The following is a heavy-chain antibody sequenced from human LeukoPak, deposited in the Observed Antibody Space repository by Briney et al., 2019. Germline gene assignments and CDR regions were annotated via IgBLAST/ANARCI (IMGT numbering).Heavy chain of an antibody. CDR1: GGTFSSYA. CDR3: ARDDDHYDSSGRAFDY. Sequence: ASVKVSCKASGGTFSSYAISWVRQAPGQGLEWMGRIIPILGIANYAQKFQGRVTITADKSTSTAYMELSSLRSEDTAVYYCARDDDHYDSSGRAFDYWGQGTLVTVSS. D-gene: IGHD3-22*01. J-gene: IGHJ4*02. V-gene: IGHV1-69*04. CDR2: IIPILGIA.